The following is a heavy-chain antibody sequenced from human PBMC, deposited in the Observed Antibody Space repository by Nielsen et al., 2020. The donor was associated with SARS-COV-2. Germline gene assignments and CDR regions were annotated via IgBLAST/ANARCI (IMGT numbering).Heavy chain of an antibody. CDR2: INADGSST. D-gene: IGHD3-16*01. V-gene: IGHV3-74*01. CDR1: GFTFSSYR. Sequence: GGSLRLSCAASGFTFSSYRMHWVRQVPGKGLVWVSRINADGSSTSYADYVKGRFTISRDNAKNTLYLQMNSLRAEDTAVYYCASASAHVWGQGTMVTVSS. CDR3: ASASAHV. J-gene: IGHJ3*01.